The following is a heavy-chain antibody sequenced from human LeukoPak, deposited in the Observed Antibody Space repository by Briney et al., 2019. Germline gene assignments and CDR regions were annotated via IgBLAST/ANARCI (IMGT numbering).Heavy chain of an antibody. J-gene: IGHJ4*02. CDR1: GFTFTSYY. V-gene: IGHV1-46*01. Sequence: GRSLRLSCAASGFTFTSYYMHWVRQAPGQGLEWMGIINPSGGSTSYAQKFQGRVTTTRDTSTSTVYMELSSLRSEDTAVYYCARDGCSGGSCYFNDYWGQGTLVTVSS. CDR3: ARDGCSGGSCYFNDY. D-gene: IGHD2-15*01. CDR2: INPSGGST.